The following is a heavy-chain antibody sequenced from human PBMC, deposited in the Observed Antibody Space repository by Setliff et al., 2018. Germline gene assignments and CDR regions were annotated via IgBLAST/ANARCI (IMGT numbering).Heavy chain of an antibody. CDR1: GYNFTIYC. CDR2: INSGNDNT. Sequence: ASVKVSCKASGYNFTIYCMHWVRQAPGHRLEGMGWINSGNDNTKYSQNFQDRVTITTDESTSTAYMELDSLRSEDTAVYYCARSPAVLGVVYLDPWGQGTLVTVSS. CDR3: ARSPAVLGVVYLDP. V-gene: IGHV1-3*01. D-gene: IGHD3-10*01. J-gene: IGHJ5*02.